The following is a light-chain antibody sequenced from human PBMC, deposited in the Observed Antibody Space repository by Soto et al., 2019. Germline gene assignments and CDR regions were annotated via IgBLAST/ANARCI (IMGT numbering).Light chain of an antibody. CDR3: ATWDDNLNGMV. J-gene: IGLJ3*02. CDR2: SNN. CDR1: SSNIGTYT. Sequence: QSVLTQPPSASGTPGQRVTISCSGSSSNIGTYTVNWYQQLPGMAPKLLIHSNNHRPSGVPDRFSGSKSGTSASLAISGLQSEDEANYYGATWDDNLNGMVFGGGTKVTVL. V-gene: IGLV1-44*01.